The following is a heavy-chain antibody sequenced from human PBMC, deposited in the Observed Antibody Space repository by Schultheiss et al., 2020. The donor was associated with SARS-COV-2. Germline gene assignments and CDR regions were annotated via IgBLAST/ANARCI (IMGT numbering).Heavy chain of an antibody. Sequence: SQTLSLTCAVYGGSFSGYYWSWIRQPPGKGLEWIGEINDSGSTNYNPSLKSRVTISVDTSKNQFSLKLSSVTAADTAVYYCAKVAEAVAGPYNWFDSWGQGTLVTVSS. D-gene: IGHD6-19*01. CDR2: INDSGST. J-gene: IGHJ5*01. V-gene: IGHV4-34*01. CDR1: GGSFSGYY. CDR3: AKVAEAVAGPYNWFDS.